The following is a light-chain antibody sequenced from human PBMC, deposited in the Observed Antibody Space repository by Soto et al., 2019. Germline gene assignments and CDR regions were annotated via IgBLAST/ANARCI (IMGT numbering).Light chain of an antibody. CDR1: QSINTW. CDR2: DAS. J-gene: IGKJ1*01. Sequence: DIQMTQSPSTLSASVGDRVTITCRASQSINTWLAWYQRKPGKAPKLLIYDASSLRSGVPSRFSGSGSGTEFTLTISSLQPDDFATYYCQEYNSHRGTLGQGTKVDIK. V-gene: IGKV1-5*01. CDR3: QEYNSHRGT.